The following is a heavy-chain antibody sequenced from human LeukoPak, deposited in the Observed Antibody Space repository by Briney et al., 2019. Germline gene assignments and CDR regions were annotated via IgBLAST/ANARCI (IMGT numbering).Heavy chain of an antibody. J-gene: IGHJ6*02. D-gene: IGHD6-25*01. CDR1: GFTFSDHY. CDR2: IGTSGSTI. Sequence: PGGSLRLSCAASGFTFSDHYMNWLRQAPGKGLEWVSSIGTSGSTIYYADSVKGRFTISRDNAKNSLFLQMNSLRAEDTAVYYCARDRTSRYGMDVWGQGTTVTVSS. V-gene: IGHV3-11*01. CDR3: ARDRTSRYGMDV.